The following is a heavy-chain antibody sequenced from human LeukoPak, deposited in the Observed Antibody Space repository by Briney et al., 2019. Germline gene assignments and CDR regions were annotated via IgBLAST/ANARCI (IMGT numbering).Heavy chain of an antibody. D-gene: IGHD2-21*01. CDR1: GGSISSSSHY. J-gene: IGHJ4*02. CDR2: IYYDGRN. V-gene: IGHV4-39*01. CDR3: ARLSPIWWFY. Sequence: SETLSLTCTVSGGSISSSSHYWGWIRQPPGKGLEWIGSIYYDGRNYYNPSLKNRVTISADTSKNQFSLKLGSVTAADTAVYYCARLSPIWWFYWGQGTLVTVSS.